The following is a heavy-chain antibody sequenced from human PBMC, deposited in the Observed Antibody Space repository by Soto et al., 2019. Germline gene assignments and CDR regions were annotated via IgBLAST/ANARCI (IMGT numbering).Heavy chain of an antibody. J-gene: IGHJ5*02. CDR1: GYTFTSYY. CDR3: AREIRNWFDP. Sequence: GASVKVSCRASGYTFTSYYMHWVRQAPGQGLEWMGWISAYNGNTNCAQKLQGRVTMTTDTSTSTAYMELRSLRSDDTAVYYCAREIRNWFDPWGQGTLVTSPQ. V-gene: IGHV1-18*04. D-gene: IGHD4-17*01. CDR2: ISAYNGNT.